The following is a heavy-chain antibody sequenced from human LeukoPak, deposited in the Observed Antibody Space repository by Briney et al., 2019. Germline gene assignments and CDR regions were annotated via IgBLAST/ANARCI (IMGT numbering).Heavy chain of an antibody. Sequence: ASVKVSCKASGYTFTSYDINWVRQATGQGLEWMGWMNPNSGNTGYAQKFQGRVTITRNTSISTAYMELSSLRSEDTAVYYCARGYNRVRFLEWLPDAFDIWGQGTMVTVSS. CDR3: ARGYNRVRFLEWLPDAFDI. CDR1: GYTFTSYD. D-gene: IGHD3-3*01. V-gene: IGHV1-8*03. CDR2: MNPNSGNT. J-gene: IGHJ3*02.